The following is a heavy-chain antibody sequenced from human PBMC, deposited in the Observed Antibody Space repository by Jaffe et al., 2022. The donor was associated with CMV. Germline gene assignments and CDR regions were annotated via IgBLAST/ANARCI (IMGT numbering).Heavy chain of an antibody. V-gene: IGHV3-11*06. Sequence: QVQLVESGGDLVKPGGSLRLSCAASGFTFSDYYMSWIRQAPGKGLEWVSHISGNSNDIKYADSVKGRFSISRDNAKNSLSLQMSSLRAGDTALYYCARTPGYSGYEGRYSFDYWGQGTLVTVSS. CDR1: GFTFSDYY. CDR3: ARTPGYSGYEGRYSFDY. J-gene: IGHJ4*02. D-gene: IGHD5-12*01. CDR2: ISGNSNDI.